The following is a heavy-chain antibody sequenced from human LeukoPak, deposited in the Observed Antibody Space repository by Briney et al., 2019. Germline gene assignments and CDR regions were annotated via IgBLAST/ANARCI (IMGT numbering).Heavy chain of an antibody. D-gene: IGHD2-21*01. V-gene: IGHV3-30*02. Sequence: GGSLRLSCAASGFTFISYGMHWVRQAPGKGLEWVAYIHYDGNSDDYADSVRGRFTVSRDNSKNTLYLQMNSLRPEDTAVYYCARFPPRSYWGQGTLVTVSP. CDR2: IHYDGNSD. CDR3: ARFPPRSY. CDR1: GFTFISYG. J-gene: IGHJ4*02.